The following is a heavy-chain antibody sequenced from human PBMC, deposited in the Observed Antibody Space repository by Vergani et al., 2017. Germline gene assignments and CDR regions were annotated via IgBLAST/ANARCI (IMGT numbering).Heavy chain of an antibody. J-gene: IGHJ4*02. CDR3: TRQGPPGGDY. CDR1: GFTFSGSA. Sequence: EVQLVESGGGLVQPGGSLKLSCAASGFTFSGSAMHWVRQASGKGLEWVGRIRSKANRYATAYAASVKGRFTISRDDSKNTAYLQMNSLKTEDTAVYYCTRQGPPGGDYWGQGTLVTVSS. D-gene: IGHD3-16*01. V-gene: IGHV3-73*02. CDR2: IRSKANRYAT.